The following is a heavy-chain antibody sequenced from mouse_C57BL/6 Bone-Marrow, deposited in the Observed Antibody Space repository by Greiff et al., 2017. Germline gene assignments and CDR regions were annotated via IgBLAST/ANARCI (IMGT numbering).Heavy chain of an antibody. J-gene: IGHJ3*01. D-gene: IGHD1-1*01. CDR2: IDPENGDT. V-gene: IGHV14-4*01. CDR3: TTFYGSP. Sequence: VQLQQSGAELVRPGASVKLSCTASGFNIKDDYMHWVKQRPEQGLEWIGWIDPENGDTEYASKFQGKATITSDTSSNTAYLQLSSLTSGDTAVYYCTTFYGSPGGQGTLVTVSA. CDR1: GFNIKDDY.